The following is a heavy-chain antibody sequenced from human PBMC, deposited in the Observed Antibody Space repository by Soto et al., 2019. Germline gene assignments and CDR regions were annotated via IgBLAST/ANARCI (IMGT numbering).Heavy chain of an antibody. CDR3: ARSQGSSTSLEIYYYYYYGMDV. J-gene: IGHJ6*02. V-gene: IGHV1-69*13. Sequence: SVKVSCKASGGTFSSYAISWVRQAPGQGLEWMRGIIPISGTANYAQKFQGRVTITADESTSTAYMELSSLRSEDTAVYYCARSQGSSTSLEIYYYYYYGMDVWGQGTTVTVSS. D-gene: IGHD2-2*01. CDR1: GGTFSSYA. CDR2: IIPISGTA.